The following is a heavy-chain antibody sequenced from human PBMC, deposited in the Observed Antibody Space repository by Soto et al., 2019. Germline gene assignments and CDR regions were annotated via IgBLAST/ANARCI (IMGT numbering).Heavy chain of an antibody. Sequence: SETLSLTCTVSGGSISSYYWSWIRQPPGKGLEWIGYIHFSGSTNYNPSLKRRVTISLDTSDNQFSLKLSSVTAADTAVYYCARYGPSYYFYYMDVWGKGTTVTVSS. D-gene: IGHD4-17*01. CDR3: ARYGPSYYFYYMDV. V-gene: IGHV4-59*08. CDR1: GGSISSYY. CDR2: IHFSGST. J-gene: IGHJ6*03.